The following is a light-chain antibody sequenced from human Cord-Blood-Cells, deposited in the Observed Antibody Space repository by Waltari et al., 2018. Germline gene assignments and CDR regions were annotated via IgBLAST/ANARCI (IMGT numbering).Light chain of an antibody. CDR2: GAS. CDR3: QQYGSSPFT. V-gene: IGKV3-20*01. J-gene: IGKJ3*01. CDR1: PSVSSSY. Sequence: IVLTQSPGTVSLSPGERATFHCRAGPSVSSSYLAWYQQKPGQAPMPLIYGASSRATVIPDRFSGSGSGTDFTLTISSLEPEDFAVYYCQQYGSSPFTFGPGTKVDIK.